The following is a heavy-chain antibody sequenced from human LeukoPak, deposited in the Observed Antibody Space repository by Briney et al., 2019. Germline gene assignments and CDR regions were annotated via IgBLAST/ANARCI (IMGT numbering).Heavy chain of an antibody. CDR3: ARDLYYDILTGYRLGVYYYYMDV. V-gene: IGHV4-4*07. CDR1: GGSISSYY. D-gene: IGHD3-9*01. Sequence: ASETLSLTCTVSGGSISSYYWSWIRQPAGKGLEWIGRIYISGSTNYNPSFKSRVTMSVDTSKNQFSLKLSSVTAADTAVYYCARDLYYDILTGYRLGVYYYYMDVWGKGTTVTISS. CDR2: IYISGST. J-gene: IGHJ6*03.